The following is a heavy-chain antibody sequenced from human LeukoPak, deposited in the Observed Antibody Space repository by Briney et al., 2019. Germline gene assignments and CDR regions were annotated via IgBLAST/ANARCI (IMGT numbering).Heavy chain of an antibody. CDR1: GFPFSSYG. Sequence: GGSLRLSCAASGFPFSSYGMHWVRQAPGKGLEWVARLVYDERIDYANSVKGRFSIPRDNSKNTLFLDMSDLRVEDTAVYYCARDLSAAFDFWGQGVLVTVSS. CDR2: LVYDERI. CDR3: ARDLSAAFDF. D-gene: IGHD6-19*01. V-gene: IGHV3-33*01. J-gene: IGHJ4*02.